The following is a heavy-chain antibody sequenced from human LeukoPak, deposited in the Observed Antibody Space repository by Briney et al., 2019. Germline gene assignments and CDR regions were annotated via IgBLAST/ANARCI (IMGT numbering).Heavy chain of an antibody. D-gene: IGHD6-13*01. J-gene: IGHJ4*02. V-gene: IGHV3-7*01. CDR1: GLTFSNYW. CDR2: IKHDGSEK. CDR3: AKSGTTSSWSPRVKTYFDY. Sequence: GGSLRLSCAASGLTFSNYWMSWVRQGPGKGLEWVANIKHDGSEKYYIDSVKGRFTISRDNAKNSVYLQMNRLRAEDTAVYYCAKSGTTSSWSPRVKTYFDYWGQGTLVTVSS.